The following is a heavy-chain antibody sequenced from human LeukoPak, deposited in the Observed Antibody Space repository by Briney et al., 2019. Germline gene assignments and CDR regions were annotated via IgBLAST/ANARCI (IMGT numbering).Heavy chain of an antibody. CDR1: GFSLSTSGMR. D-gene: IGHD2-2*01. V-gene: IGHV2-70*04. J-gene: IGHJ4*02. CDR2: IDWDDDK. CDR3: ARMSQYQLSSDY. Sequence: SGPALVKPTQTLTLTCTFSGFSLSTSGMRVSWIRQPPGKALEWLARIDWDDDKFYSTSLKTRLTISKDTSKNQVVLTMTNMDPVDTATYYCARMSQYQLSSDYWGQGTLVTVSS.